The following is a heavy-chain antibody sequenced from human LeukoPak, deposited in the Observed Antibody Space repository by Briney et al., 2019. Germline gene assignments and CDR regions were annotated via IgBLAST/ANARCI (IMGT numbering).Heavy chain of an antibody. CDR1: GGSISSYY. D-gene: IGHD3-3*01. Sequence: SETLSLTCTVSGGSISSYYWSWIRQPAGKGLEWIGRIYTSGSTNYNPSLKSRVTMSVDTSKNQFSLKLSSVTAADTAVYYCAGGRGYYDFWSGKQTPGDFDYWGQGTLVTVSS. J-gene: IGHJ4*02. CDR3: AGGRGYYDFWSGKQTPGDFDY. V-gene: IGHV4-4*07. CDR2: IYTSGST.